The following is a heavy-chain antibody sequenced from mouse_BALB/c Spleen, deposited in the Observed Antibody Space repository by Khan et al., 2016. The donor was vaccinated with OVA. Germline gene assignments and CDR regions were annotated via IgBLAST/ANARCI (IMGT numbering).Heavy chain of an antibody. CDR3: TTAYYRYDFDY. CDR2: IYPGNGYT. V-gene: IGHV1S134*01. D-gene: IGHD2-14*01. CDR1: GSTFTSFG. Sequence: EVQLQASGAELGRPGSSVKLSCKTSGSTFTSFGIKWVKQRPGQGLQWIGYIYPGNGYTEYNEKFQGKSILTSDTSSSTAYMQLRSLTSEDSAIYFCTTAYYRYDFDYWGQGTTLTVSS. J-gene: IGHJ2*01.